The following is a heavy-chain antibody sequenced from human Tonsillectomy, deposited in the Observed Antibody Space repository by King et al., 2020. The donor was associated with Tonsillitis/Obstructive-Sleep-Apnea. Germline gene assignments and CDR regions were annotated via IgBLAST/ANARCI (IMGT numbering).Heavy chain of an antibody. Sequence: VQLVESGGGVVQPGRSLRLSCAASGFTFGHYPMHWVRQAPGKGLEWVAVVSYDGTNKYYADSVKGRFTISRDNSNNTLSLQMDSLRVEDTATYYCARDLVRYGDYAFECFQSWGQGTLVIVSS. V-gene: IGHV3-30*01. CDR2: VSYDGTNK. D-gene: IGHD4-17*01. CDR3: ARDLVRYGDYAFECFQS. CDR1: GFTFGHYP. J-gene: IGHJ1*01.